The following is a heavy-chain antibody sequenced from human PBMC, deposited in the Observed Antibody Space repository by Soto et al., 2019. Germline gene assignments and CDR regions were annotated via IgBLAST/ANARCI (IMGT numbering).Heavy chain of an antibody. J-gene: IGHJ4*02. CDR2: VTHDGSLY. V-gene: IGHV3-30*18. Sequence: QVQLVESGGGVVQPGRSLRLSCVASGFTFSSCAMHWVRQVPGKRLEWLAVVTHDGSLYPYADSVKGRFSISRDNSRKTLYLQMNSPRPEDMAVYYCVKDRSDTWSFDYWGQGTLVTVSS. CDR1: GFTFSSCA. CDR3: VKDRSDTWSFDY. D-gene: IGHD2-8*02.